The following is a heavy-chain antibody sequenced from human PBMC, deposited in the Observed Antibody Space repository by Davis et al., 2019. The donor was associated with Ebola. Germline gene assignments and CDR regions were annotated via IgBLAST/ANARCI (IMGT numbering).Heavy chain of an antibody. V-gene: IGHV3-23*01. J-gene: IGHJ4*02. CDR2: ISGSGGST. Sequence: GESLKISCAASGFTFSSYAMSWVRQAPGKGLEWVSAISGSGGSTYYADSVKGRFTISRDNSKNTLYLQMNSLRAEDTAIYYCAKGARITIFVAGLGGFFDYWGQGTLVTVSS. D-gene: IGHD3-3*01. CDR1: GFTFSSYA. CDR3: AKGARITIFVAGLGGFFDY.